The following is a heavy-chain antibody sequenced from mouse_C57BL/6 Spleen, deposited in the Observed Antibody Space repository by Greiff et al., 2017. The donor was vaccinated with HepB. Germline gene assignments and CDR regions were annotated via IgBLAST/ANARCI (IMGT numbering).Heavy chain of an antibody. J-gene: IGHJ4*01. CDR2: IYPGDGDT. CDR3: ARGGGYYGSSPYYAMDY. D-gene: IGHD1-1*01. CDR1: GYAFSSYW. V-gene: IGHV1-80*01. Sequence: QVQLQQSGAELVKPGASVKISCKASGYAFSSYWMNWVKQRPGKGLEWIGQIYPGDGDTNYNGKFKGKATLTADKSSSTAYMQLSSLTSEDSAVYFCARGGGYYGSSPYYAMDYWGQGTSVTVSS.